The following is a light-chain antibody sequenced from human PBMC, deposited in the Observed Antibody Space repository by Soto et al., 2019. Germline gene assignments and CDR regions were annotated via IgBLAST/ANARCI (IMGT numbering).Light chain of an antibody. Sequence: AIRMTQSPSSFSASTGDRVTITCQASQGISSYLAWYQQKPGKAPKLLIHAASTLQSGVPSRFSGSGSGTDFTLTISCLQSEDFATYYCQQYYSYPLTFGGGTKVEIK. J-gene: IGKJ4*01. CDR3: QQYYSYPLT. V-gene: IGKV1-8*01. CDR1: QGISSY. CDR2: AAS.